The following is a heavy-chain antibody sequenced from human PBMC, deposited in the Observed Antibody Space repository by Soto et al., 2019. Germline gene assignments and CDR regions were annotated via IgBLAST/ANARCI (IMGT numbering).Heavy chain of an antibody. CDR1: GGSISSGGYY. V-gene: IGHV4-31*03. CDR2: IYYSGST. J-gene: IGHJ6*03. CDR3: ARAFNSGIYYYYYLDV. Sequence: QVQLQESGPGLVKPSQTLSLTRTVSGGSISSGGYYWSWIRQHPGKGLEWIGYIYYSGSTYYNPSLKSRVNITVDTSKNQSSLKLSSVTAADTAVYYCARAFNSGIYYYYYLDVWRKGTKVTV. D-gene: IGHD1-20*01.